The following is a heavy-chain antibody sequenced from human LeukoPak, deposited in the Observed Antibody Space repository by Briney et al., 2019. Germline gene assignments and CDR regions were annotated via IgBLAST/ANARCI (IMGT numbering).Heavy chain of an antibody. D-gene: IGHD3-22*01. CDR2: ISSSSTTI. CDR3: ARVLGNYYYSSGFDY. Sequence: GGSLRLSCAASGFTFSSYEMNWVRQAPGKGLEWVSYISSSSTTIYYADSVKGRFTISRDNAESSLHLQMNSLRAGDTAVYYCARVLGNYYYSSGFDYWGQGTLVTVSS. J-gene: IGHJ4*02. CDR1: GFTFSSYE. V-gene: IGHV3-48*01.